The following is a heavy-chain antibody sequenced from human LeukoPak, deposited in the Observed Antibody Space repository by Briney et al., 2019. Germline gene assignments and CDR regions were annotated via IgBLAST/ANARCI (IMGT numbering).Heavy chain of an antibody. V-gene: IGHV4-61*02. Sequence: SETLSLTCTVSGGSISSGSYYWSWIRQPAGKGLEWIGRIYTSGSTNYNPSLKSRVTISVDTSKNQFSLKLSSVTAADTAVYYCARDVDLRTNAFDIWGQGTMVTVSS. CDR2: IYTSGST. CDR3: ARDVDLRTNAFDI. CDR1: GGSISSGSYY. J-gene: IGHJ3*02.